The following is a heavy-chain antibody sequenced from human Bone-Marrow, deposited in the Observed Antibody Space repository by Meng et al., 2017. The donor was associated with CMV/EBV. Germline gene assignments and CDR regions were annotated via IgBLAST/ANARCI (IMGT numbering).Heavy chain of an antibody. CDR3: AREGRFLEWPQNYDY. Sequence: ASVKVSCKASGYTFTSYYMHWVRQAPGQGLEWMGIINPSGGSTSYAQKFQGRVTMTRDTSTSTVYMELSSLRSEDTAVYYCAREGRFLEWPQNYDYWGQGTLVTVSS. J-gene: IGHJ4*02. CDR1: GYTFTSYY. V-gene: IGHV1-46*01. CDR2: INPSGGST. D-gene: IGHD3-3*01.